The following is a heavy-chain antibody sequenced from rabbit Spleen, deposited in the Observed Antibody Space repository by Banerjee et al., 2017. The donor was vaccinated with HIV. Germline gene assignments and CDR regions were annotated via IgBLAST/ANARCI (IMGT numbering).Heavy chain of an antibody. CDR2: IDPIFGIT. J-gene: IGHJ6*01. Sequence: QEQLVESGGRLVTPGGSLKLSCKASGFDVSNYGVTWVRQAPGKGLEWIGYIDPIFGITNYANSVKGRFTISRDNAQNTVFLQMTSLTAADTATYFCARDGAGGSYFALWGPGTLVTVS. CDR1: GFDVSNYG. CDR3: ARDGAGGSYFAL. D-gene: IGHD8-1*01. V-gene: IGHV1S47*01.